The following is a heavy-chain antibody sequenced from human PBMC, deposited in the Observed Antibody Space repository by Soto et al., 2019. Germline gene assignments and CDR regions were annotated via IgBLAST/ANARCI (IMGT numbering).Heavy chain of an antibody. CDR2: ISYDGSNK. V-gene: IGHV3-30*04. J-gene: IGHJ6*02. D-gene: IGHD3-3*01. CDR1: GFIINNYA. Sequence: QVQLVESGGGVVQPGRSLRVSCAASGFIINNYAMHWVRQTPGKGLGWMAVISYDGSNKHYADSVKGRFTISRDNSKNTLYLQMNNLRPDDSAVYYCARRQDFGGPHYYYGMDVWGQGTTVTVSS. CDR3: ARRQDFGGPHYYYGMDV.